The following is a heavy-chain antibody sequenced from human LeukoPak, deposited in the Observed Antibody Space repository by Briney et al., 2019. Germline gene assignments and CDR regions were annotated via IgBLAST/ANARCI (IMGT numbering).Heavy chain of an antibody. Sequence: GRSLRLSCAASGFTFSSYGMHWVRQAPGKGLEWVAVISDDGSNTYYADSVKGRFTISRDTSKNTLYLKMPRLRAEDTAVYYCAKDRGYCSGGSCLYFDYWGQGTLVTVSS. CDR3: AKDRGYCSGGSCLYFDY. D-gene: IGHD2-15*01. V-gene: IGHV3-30*18. CDR1: GFTFSSYG. CDR2: ISDDGSNT. J-gene: IGHJ4*02.